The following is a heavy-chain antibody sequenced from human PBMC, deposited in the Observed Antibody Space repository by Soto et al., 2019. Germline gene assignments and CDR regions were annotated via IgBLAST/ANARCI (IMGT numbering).Heavy chain of an antibody. Sequence: EVQLLESGGGLAQPGGSRRLSCAASGFTFSSSAMNWVRQAPGKGLEWVSSIRVGGGDTFYADSVRGRFTVSRDISRNTLYLQMNSLRAEDTAIYSCAKCSVGTVRTSGWCNWFDPWGQGTLVTVSS. J-gene: IGHJ5*02. V-gene: IGHV3-23*01. CDR1: GFTFSSSA. CDR2: IRVGGGDT. CDR3: AKCSVGTVRTSGWCNWFDP. D-gene: IGHD6-19*01.